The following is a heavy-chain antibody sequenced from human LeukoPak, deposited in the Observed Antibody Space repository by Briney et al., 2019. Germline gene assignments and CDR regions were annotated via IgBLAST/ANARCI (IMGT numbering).Heavy chain of an antibody. CDR2: VYYSGSA. J-gene: IGHJ4*02. V-gene: IGHV4-59*12. CDR3: TRGESAWLHDY. CDR1: GFTFSNAW. D-gene: IGHD3-9*01. Sequence: GSLRLSCAASGFTFSNAWMSWVRQAPGKGLEWIGYVYYSGSAYYNPSLKSRVTISVDTSKNRFSLKLTSVSAADTAVYYCTRGESAWLHDYWGQGTLVTVSS.